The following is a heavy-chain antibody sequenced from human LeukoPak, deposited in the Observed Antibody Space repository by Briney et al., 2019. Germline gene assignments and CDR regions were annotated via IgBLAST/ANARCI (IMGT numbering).Heavy chain of an antibody. V-gene: IGHV4-34*01. Sequence: PSETLSLTCAVYGGSYIGYYWSWIRQPPGKGLEWIGEINHSGSTNYNPSLKSRVTISVDSSKRQFSMKLSSVTAADTAVYYCATLRPTNMIVVGTYTDYWGQGTLVTVSS. D-gene: IGHD3-22*01. CDR2: INHSGST. J-gene: IGHJ4*02. CDR3: ATLRPTNMIVVGTYTDY. CDR1: GGSYIGYY.